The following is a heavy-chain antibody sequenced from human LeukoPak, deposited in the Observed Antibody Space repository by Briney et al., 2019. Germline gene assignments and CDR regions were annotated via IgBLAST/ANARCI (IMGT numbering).Heavy chain of an antibody. J-gene: IGHJ6*03. Sequence: ASVTVSCKAANYRFTSYGISWVRQAPGQGLEWMGRISGYNGDTIYAQKFQGRLTMTTDTSTSTAYMELRSLRSDDTAVYYCATDRTDHLLSLYYMDVWGEGTVVTVSS. V-gene: IGHV1-18*01. D-gene: IGHD3-22*01. CDR3: ATDRTDHLLSLYYMDV. CDR2: ISGYNGDT. CDR1: NYRFTSYG.